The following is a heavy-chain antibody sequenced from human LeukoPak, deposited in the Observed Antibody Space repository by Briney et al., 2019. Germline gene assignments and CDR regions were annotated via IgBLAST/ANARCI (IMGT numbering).Heavy chain of an antibody. CDR1: GYISTNYW. CDR2: IYPGDSAT. J-gene: IGHJ6*02. V-gene: IGHV5-51*01. Sequence: PGESLKISCQVSGYISTNYWIGWARQKPGKGLEWMGLIYPGDSATRYTPSFQGQVTISANKSIGTAYLQWSSLKASDSAMYYCARRDVGKVDVWGQGTTVTVS. D-gene: IGHD1-26*01. CDR3: ARRDVGKVDV.